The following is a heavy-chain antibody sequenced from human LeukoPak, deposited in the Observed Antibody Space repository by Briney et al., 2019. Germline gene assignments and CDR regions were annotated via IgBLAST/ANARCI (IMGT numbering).Heavy chain of an antibody. J-gene: IGHJ4*02. D-gene: IGHD6-13*01. Sequence: PGGSLRLSCAASRFSFRSYDMHWVRQAPGKGLEWLAVSSYDGSNTYYTDSVKGRFTISRDNSKNTLYLQMNSLRPEDTAVYYCAKDGQLGGSSWFTLYFDFWGQGTLVTVPS. CDR2: SSYDGSNT. CDR3: AKDGQLGGSSWFTLYFDF. CDR1: RFSFRSYD. V-gene: IGHV3-30*18.